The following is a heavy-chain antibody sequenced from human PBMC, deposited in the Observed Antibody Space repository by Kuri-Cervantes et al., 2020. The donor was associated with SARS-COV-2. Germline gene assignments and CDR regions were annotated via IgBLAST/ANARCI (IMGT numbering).Heavy chain of an antibody. CDR1: GFTFSNYG. Sequence: GESLKISCAASGFTFSNYGMHWVRQAPGKGLEWVSVIYSGGSAYYADSVKGRFTISRDNSKNTLYLQMNSLRSEDTAMYYCAKDRVGVQDFWGQGTLVTVSS. J-gene: IGHJ4*02. V-gene: IGHV3-NL1*01. CDR3: AKDRVGVQDF. D-gene: IGHD2-21*01. CDR2: IYSGGSA.